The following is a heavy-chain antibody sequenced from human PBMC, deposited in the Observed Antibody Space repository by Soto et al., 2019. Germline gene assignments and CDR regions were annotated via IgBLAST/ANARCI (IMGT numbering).Heavy chain of an antibody. CDR1: GFTFSSYA. Sequence: QVQLVESGGGVVQPGRSLRLSCAASGFTFSSYAIHWVRQAPGKGLEWVAVVSYDGINKYYADSVKGRFTISRDSSKNTLNLQMNSLRTEDTAVYYCARGGYCNSTSCYRYGMDVWGQGTTVTVSS. V-gene: IGHV3-30-3*01. CDR3: ARGGYCNSTSCYRYGMDV. CDR2: VSYDGINK. J-gene: IGHJ6*02. D-gene: IGHD2-2*03.